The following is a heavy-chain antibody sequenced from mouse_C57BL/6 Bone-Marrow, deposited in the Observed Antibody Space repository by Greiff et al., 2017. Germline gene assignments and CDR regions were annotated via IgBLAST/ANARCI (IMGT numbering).Heavy chain of an antibody. CDR1: GSTFTSYW. CDR3: ARNGSRSWYFDV. J-gene: IGHJ1*03. V-gene: IGHV1-69*01. CDR2: IDPSASYT. Sequence: QVQLQQPGAELVMPGASVKLSCKASGSTFTSYWMHWVKQRPGQGLEWIGEIDPSASYTNYNQKFKGKSTLTVDKSSSTAYMQLSSLTSEDSAVYYCARNGSRSWYFDVWGTGTTVTVSS. D-gene: IGHD1-1*01.